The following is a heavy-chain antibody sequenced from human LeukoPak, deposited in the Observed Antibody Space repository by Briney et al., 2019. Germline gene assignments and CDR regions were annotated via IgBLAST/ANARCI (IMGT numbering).Heavy chain of an antibody. CDR1: GFSFSSYS. CDR3: ARDQGSGWYYYMDV. V-gene: IGHV3-21*01. J-gene: IGHJ6*03. CDR2: IRSSSIYI. Sequence: GGSLRLSCAASGFSFSSYSMNWVRQAPGKGLEWVASIRSSSIYIDYTDSVKGRFTISRDNAKNSLYLQMNSLRAEDTAVYYCARDQGSGWYYYMDVWGKGTTVTVSS. D-gene: IGHD6-19*01.